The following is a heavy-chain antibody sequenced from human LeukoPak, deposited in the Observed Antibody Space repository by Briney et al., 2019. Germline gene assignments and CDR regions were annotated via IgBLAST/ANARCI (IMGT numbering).Heavy chain of an antibody. CDR1: GGSISSYY. Sequence: SETLSLTCTVSGGSISSYYWSWLRQPPGKGLEWIGYIYYGGSTNYNPSLKSRVTISVDTSKNQFSLKLSSVTAADTAVYHCARHFGRYFDWLFFDYWGQGTLVTVSS. CDR3: ARHFGRYFDWLFFDY. V-gene: IGHV4-59*08. CDR2: IYYGGST. D-gene: IGHD3-9*01. J-gene: IGHJ4*02.